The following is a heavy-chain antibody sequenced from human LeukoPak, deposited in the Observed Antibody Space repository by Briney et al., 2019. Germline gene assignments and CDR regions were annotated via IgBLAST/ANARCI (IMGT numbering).Heavy chain of an antibody. D-gene: IGHD3-10*01. CDR3: ATYGSGSYRLDP. Sequence: SETLSLTCTVSGGSISSNSHYWSWIRQHPGKGLEWIGYIHHSGSTYYNPSLKSRVIISVDTSKNQFSLKLNSVTAADTAVYYCATYGSGSYRLDPWGQGTLVTVSS. CDR1: GGSISSNSHY. CDR2: IHHSGST. J-gene: IGHJ5*02. V-gene: IGHV4-31*03.